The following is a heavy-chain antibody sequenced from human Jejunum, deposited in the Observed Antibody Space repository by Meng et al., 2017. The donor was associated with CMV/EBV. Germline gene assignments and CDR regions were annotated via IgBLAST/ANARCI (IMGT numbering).Heavy chain of an antibody. J-gene: IGHJ4*02. CDR3: VKDVAY. V-gene: IGHV3-30*02. Sequence: QGQLVGSGGGVCHPWGSLRLTCAASGFPFSDYGIHWVRQAPGKGLEWVAFVPHDGTSKYYADSVKGRFTISRDNSENTLYLQMSSLRAEDTAVYYCVKDVAYWGQGTLVTVSS. CDR1: GFPFSDYG. D-gene: IGHD2-21*01. CDR2: VPHDGTSK.